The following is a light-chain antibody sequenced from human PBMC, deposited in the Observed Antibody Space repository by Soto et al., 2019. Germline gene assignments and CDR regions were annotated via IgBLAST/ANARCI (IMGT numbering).Light chain of an antibody. V-gene: IGLV2-14*01. J-gene: IGLJ3*02. CDR2: DVS. Sequence: QSALTQPASVSGSPGQSITISCTGTSSDVGGYNYVSWYQQHPGKAPKLMIYDVSNRPSGVSNRFSASKAGNTASLTISELQAEDEGDFYCSSYTSSSTWVFGGGTKVTVL. CDR3: SSYTSSSTWV. CDR1: SSDVGGYNY.